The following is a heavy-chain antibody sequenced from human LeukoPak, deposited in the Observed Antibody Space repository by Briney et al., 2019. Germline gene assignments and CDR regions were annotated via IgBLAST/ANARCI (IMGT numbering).Heavy chain of an antibody. Sequence: GGSLRLSCAASGFSFSSYWMHWVRQAPGKGLVWVSRINSDGSSTIYADSVRGRFTISRDNSKNTLYLQMNSLRVDDTAVYYCARDVQGGYCSSASCYSDYWGQGTLFTVSS. J-gene: IGHJ4*02. D-gene: IGHD2-2*01. V-gene: IGHV3-74*01. CDR1: GFSFSSYW. CDR2: INSDGSST. CDR3: ARDVQGGYCSSASCYSDY.